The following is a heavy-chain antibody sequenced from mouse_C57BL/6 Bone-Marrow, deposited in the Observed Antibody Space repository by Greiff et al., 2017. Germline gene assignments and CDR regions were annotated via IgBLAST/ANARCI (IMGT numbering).Heavy chain of an antibody. CDR3: ARSDYGSSMYYFDY. D-gene: IGHD1-1*01. Sequence: EVQLQQSGPVLVKPGASVKMSCKASGYTFTDYYMNWVKQSHGKSLEWIGVINPYNGGTSYNQKFKGKATLTVDKSSSTAYMELNSLTSEDSAVDYCARSDYGSSMYYFDYWGQGTTLTVSS. CDR2: INPYNGGT. CDR1: GYTFTDYY. V-gene: IGHV1-19*01. J-gene: IGHJ2*01.